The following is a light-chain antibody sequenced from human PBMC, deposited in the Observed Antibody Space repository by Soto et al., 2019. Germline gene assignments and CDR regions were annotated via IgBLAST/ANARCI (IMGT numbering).Light chain of an antibody. CDR3: QQYNSYSPYT. J-gene: IGKJ2*01. Sequence: DVQMTQSPSTLSASVGDRVTITCRASHTISNWLAWFQQKPGKAPKLLIYDVSSLESGVPSRFSGSGSGTEFTLTISSLHPDDSATYYCQQYNSYSPYTFGQGTKLEIK. CDR2: DVS. CDR1: HTISNW. V-gene: IGKV1-5*01.